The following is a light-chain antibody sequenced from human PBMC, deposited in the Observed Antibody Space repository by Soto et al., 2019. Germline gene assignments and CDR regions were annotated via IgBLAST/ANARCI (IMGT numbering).Light chain of an antibody. J-gene: IGKJ5*01. Sequence: EIVMTHSPASLSMSSGPKAILFCXASQSVSSNLAWYHHKPGQAPRLLIYDASTRALDTPARFAGSGAGTEFTLTISSLQSEDFAVYFCQQYNNWPITFGQGTRLEI. CDR3: QQYNNWPIT. V-gene: IGKV3-15*01. CDR2: DAS. CDR1: QSVSSN.